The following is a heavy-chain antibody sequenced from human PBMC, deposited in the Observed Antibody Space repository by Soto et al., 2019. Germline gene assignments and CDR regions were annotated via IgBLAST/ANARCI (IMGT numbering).Heavy chain of an antibody. CDR1: GFNFSSYV. D-gene: IGHD6-19*01. CDR3: AKAYHSGWSQSAGT. J-gene: IGHJ5*02. Sequence: QVQLVESGGGVVQPGRSLRLSCAASGFNFSSYVMNWVGQAPGKGLEWVSVISFDGSKKYYVDSVKGRFTISRDNSKNTLYLDMNSLRLEDTAVYHCAKAYHSGWSQSAGTWGQGTLVTVSS. V-gene: IGHV3-30*18. CDR2: ISFDGSKK.